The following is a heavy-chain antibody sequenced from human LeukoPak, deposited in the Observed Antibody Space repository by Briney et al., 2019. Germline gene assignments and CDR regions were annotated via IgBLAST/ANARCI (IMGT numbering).Heavy chain of an antibody. CDR2: ISWNSGST. V-gene: IGHV3-23*01. J-gene: IGHJ2*01. CDR1: GFTFDDYA. CDR3: AKVPYYDILTGYSSHWYFDL. Sequence: GGSLRLSCAASGFTFDDYAMHWVRQAPGKGLEWVSGISWNSGSTYYADSVKGRFTISRDNSKNTLYLQMNSLRAEDTAVYYCAKVPYYDILTGYSSHWYFDLWGRGTQVTVSS. D-gene: IGHD3-9*01.